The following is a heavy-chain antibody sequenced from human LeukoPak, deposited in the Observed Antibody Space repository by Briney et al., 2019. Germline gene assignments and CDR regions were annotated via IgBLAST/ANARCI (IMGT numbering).Heavy chain of an antibody. D-gene: IGHD1-26*01. V-gene: IGHV3-48*02. CDR3: ARGGSYPFDY. CDR2: ITSSSSTK. CDR1: GXTFSSYS. J-gene: IGHJ4*02. Sequence: PGGSLRLSCAASGXTFSSYSMNWVRQAPGKGLEWVSHITSSSSTKYYADSVKGRFTISRDNAKNSLYLQMNSLRDEDTAVYYCARGGSYPFDYWGQGTLVTVSS.